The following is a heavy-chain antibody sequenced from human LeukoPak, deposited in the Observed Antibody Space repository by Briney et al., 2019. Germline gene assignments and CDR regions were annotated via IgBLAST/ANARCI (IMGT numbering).Heavy chain of an antibody. CDR3: AKDHRLLWFGELFYFFDY. V-gene: IGHV3-23*01. CDR1: GFTFSSYA. D-gene: IGHD3-10*01. CDR2: ISGSGGST. Sequence: GGSLRLSCAASGFTFSSYAMSWVRQAPGKGLEWVSAISGSGGSTYYADSVKGRFTISRDNSKNTLYLQMNSLKAEDTAVYYCAKDHRLLWFGELFYFFDYWGQGTLVTVSS. J-gene: IGHJ4*02.